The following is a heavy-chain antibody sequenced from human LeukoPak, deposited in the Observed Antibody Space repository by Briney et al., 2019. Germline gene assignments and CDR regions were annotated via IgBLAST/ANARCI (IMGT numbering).Heavy chain of an antibody. V-gene: IGHV1-46*01. CDR3: ARVRDGYNDAYDI. CDR2: IDPSGGNT. CDR1: GYTFTNYY. D-gene: IGHD5-24*01. Sequence: ASVKVSCKASGYTFTNYYIHWVRQAPGQGLEWMGLIDPSGGNTNYAQNFQGRVTMTRDTSTSTVYMGLSSLRSEDTAVYYCARVRDGYNDAYDIWGQGTMVTVPS. J-gene: IGHJ3*02.